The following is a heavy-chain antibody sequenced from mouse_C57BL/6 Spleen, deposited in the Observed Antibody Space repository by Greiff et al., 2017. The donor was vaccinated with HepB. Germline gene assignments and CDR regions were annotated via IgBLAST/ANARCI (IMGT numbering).Heavy chain of an antibody. V-gene: IGHV1-19*01. CDR3: ASGGTTVIDY. D-gene: IGHD1-1*01. CDR1: GYTFTDYY. J-gene: IGHJ2*01. Sequence: EVQGVESGPVLVKPGASVKMSCKASGYTFTDYYMNWVKQSHGKSLEWIGVINPYNGGTSYNQKFKGKATLTVDKSSSTAYMELNSLTSEDSAVYYCASGGTTVIDYWGQGTTLTVSS. CDR2: INPYNGGT.